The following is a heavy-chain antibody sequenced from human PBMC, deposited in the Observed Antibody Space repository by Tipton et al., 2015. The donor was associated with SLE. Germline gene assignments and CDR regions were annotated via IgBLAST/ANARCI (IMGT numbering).Heavy chain of an antibody. CDR3: ARVAPPSRGSGSYFDY. CDR2: IKQDGSEK. Sequence: SLRLSCADSGFSFSSHRMSWVRQAPGKGMEWGGNIKQDGSEKYYVESVKGRFTNSRDNAKNSLYLQMNSLRAEDTAVCYCARVAPPSRGSGSYFDYWGQGTLVTVSS. J-gene: IGHJ4*02. D-gene: IGHD3-10*01. V-gene: IGHV3-7*01. CDR1: GFSFSSHR.